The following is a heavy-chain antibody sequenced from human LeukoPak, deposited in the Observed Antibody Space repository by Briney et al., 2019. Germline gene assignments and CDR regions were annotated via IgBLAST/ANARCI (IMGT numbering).Heavy chain of an antibody. V-gene: IGHV3-23*01. CDR1: GFIFSSYA. Sequence: GGSLRLSCAASGFIFSSYAMSWVRQAPGKGLEWVSAISGSGGSTYYADSVKGRFTISRDNSKNTLYLQMNSLRAEDTAVYYCAKVPTYYYDSSGYYLWGQGTLVTVSS. D-gene: IGHD3-22*01. CDR3: AKVPTYYYDSSGYYL. CDR2: ISGSGGST. J-gene: IGHJ5*02.